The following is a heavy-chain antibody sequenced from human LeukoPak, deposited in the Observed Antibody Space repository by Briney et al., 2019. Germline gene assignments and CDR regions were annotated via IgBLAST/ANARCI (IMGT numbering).Heavy chain of an antibody. CDR2: IRYDGSNK. V-gene: IGHV3-30*02. Sequence: GGSLRLSCAASGFTFSSYGMHWVRQAPGKGLEWVAFIRYDGSNKYYADSVKGRFTISRDNSKNTLYLQMNSLRAEDTAVYYCAKGGLGYSGYPAFFDYWGQGTLVTVSS. J-gene: IGHJ4*02. CDR3: AKGGLGYSGYPAFFDY. D-gene: IGHD5-12*01. CDR1: GFTFSSYG.